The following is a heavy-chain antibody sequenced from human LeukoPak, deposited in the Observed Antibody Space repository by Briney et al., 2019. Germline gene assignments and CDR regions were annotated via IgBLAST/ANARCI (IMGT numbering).Heavy chain of an antibody. CDR2: INAGNGNT. V-gene: IGHV1-3*01. CDR3: AREDGSGWPYFDY. J-gene: IGHJ4*02. D-gene: IGHD6-19*01. CDR1: GYTFTIYA. Sequence: ASVNVSCKASGYTFTIYAMHWVRQAPGQRLEWMGWINAGNGNTKYSQKFQGRVTITRDTSASTAYMELSSLRSEDTAVYYCAREDGSGWPYFDYWGQGTLVTVSS.